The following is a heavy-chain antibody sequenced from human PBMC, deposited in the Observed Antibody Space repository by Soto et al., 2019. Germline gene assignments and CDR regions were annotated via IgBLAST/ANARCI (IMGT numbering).Heavy chain of an antibody. V-gene: IGHV3-53*01. CDR2: IYSGGST. D-gene: IGHD6-19*01. Sequence: LRLSCAASGFTVSSNYMSWVRQAPGKGLEWVSVIYSGGSTYYADSVKGRFTISRDNSKNTLYLQMNSLRAEDTAVYYCARDLSGWYAFDCWGQGSLVTVSS. CDR3: ARDLSGWYAFDC. CDR1: GFTVSSNY. J-gene: IGHJ4*02.